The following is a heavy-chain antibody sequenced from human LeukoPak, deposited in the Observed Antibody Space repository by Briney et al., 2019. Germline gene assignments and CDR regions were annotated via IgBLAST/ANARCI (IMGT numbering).Heavy chain of an antibody. V-gene: IGHV3-33*06. CDR1: GFTFTSYG. CDR3: AKDIERGFDYTNSLDY. Sequence: GGSLRLSCAASGFTFTSYGMHWVRQAPGKGLEWVAVIWSDGTNKYYADSVKGRFAISRDDSKNMVYLQMNSLRVEDAAVYCCAKDIERGFDYTNSLDYWGQGTLVTVSS. D-gene: IGHD4-11*01. CDR2: IWSDGTNK. J-gene: IGHJ4*02.